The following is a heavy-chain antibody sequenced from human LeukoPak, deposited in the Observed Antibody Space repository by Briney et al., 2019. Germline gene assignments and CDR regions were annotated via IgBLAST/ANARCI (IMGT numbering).Heavy chain of an antibody. CDR3: ARGPYSSGWYGFNY. V-gene: IGHV4-30-2*01. J-gene: IGHJ4*02. CDR2: INHSGST. CDR1: GGSISSGGYS. D-gene: IGHD6-19*01. Sequence: SETLSLTCAVSGGSISSGGYSWSWIRQPPGKGLEWIGEINHSGSTNYNPSLKSRVTISVDTSKNQFSLKLSSVTAADTAVYYCARGPYSSGWYGFNYWGQGTLVTVSS.